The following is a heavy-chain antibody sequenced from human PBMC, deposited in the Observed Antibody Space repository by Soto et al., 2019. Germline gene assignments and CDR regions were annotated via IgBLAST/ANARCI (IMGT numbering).Heavy chain of an antibody. CDR1: GGSVSRGSYY. D-gene: IGHD3-22*01. J-gene: IGHJ4*02. V-gene: IGHV4-61*01. Sequence: SETLSLTCTVSGGSVSRGSYYWSWIRGARGKGLVWIGYIYCSGSTNYNPSLKSRVTISVDTSKNQFSLKLSSVTGADTAVYYCARGAMIVVERPAAFDYWGQGTLVTVSS. CDR3: ARGAMIVVERPAAFDY. CDR2: IYCSGST.